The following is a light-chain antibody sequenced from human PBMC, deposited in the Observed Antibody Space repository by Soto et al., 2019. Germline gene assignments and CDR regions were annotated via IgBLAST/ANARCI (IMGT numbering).Light chain of an antibody. CDR1: SSDVGGYNY. J-gene: IGLJ1*01. V-gene: IGLV2-14*01. CDR3: SSHTTSSPYV. CDR2: EVN. Sequence: QAALTQPASVSGSPGQSITISCTGTSSDVGGYNYVSWYQQYPGKAPKLMIYEVNNRPSGVSNRFSGSKSGNTASLTISGLQAEDEADYYCSSHTTSSPYVFGTGTKVTVL.